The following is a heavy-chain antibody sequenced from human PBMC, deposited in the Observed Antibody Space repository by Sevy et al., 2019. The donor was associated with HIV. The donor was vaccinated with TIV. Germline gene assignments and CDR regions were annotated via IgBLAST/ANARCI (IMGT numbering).Heavy chain of an antibody. CDR1: GGSISSYY. D-gene: IGHD2-2*01. CDR3: ARDMRVVPAADAFDI. CDR2: IYYSGST. Sequence: SETLSLTCTVSGGSISSYYWSWIRQPPGKGLEWIGYIYYSGSTNYNPSLKSRVTISVDMSKNQFSLKLSSVTAADTAVYYSARDMRVVPAADAFDIWGQGTMVTVSS. V-gene: IGHV4-59*01. J-gene: IGHJ3*02.